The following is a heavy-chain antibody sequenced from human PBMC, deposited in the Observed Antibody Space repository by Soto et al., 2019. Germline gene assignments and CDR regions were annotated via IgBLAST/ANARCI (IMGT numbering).Heavy chain of an antibody. CDR1: GGSFSGYY. CDR2: INHSGST. D-gene: IGHD3-3*01. J-gene: IGHJ6*02. Sequence: PSETLSLTCAVYGGSFSGYYWSWIRQPPGKGLEWIGEINHSGSTNYNPSLKSRVTISVDTSKNQFSLKLSSVNAADTDVYYCARGGITNWSGHNYGMDVWGQGNTVIVSS. V-gene: IGHV4-34*01. CDR3: ARGGITNWSGHNYGMDV.